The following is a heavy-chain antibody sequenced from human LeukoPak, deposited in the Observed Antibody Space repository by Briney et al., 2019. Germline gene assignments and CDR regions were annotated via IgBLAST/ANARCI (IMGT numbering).Heavy chain of an antibody. CDR3: VSGSSGWLYFQH. CDR2: IYYSGST. V-gene: IGHV4-31*03. J-gene: IGHJ1*01. Sequence: SETLSLTCTVSGGTISSGGYYWSWIRQHPGKGLEWIGYIYYSGSTYYNPSLKSRVTISVDTSKNQFSLKLSSVTAADTAVYYCVSGSSGWLYFQHWGQGTLVTVSS. CDR1: GGTISSGGYY. D-gene: IGHD6-19*01.